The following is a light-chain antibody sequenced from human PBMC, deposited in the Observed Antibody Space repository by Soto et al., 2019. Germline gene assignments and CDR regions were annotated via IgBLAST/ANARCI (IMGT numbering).Light chain of an antibody. J-gene: IGLJ3*02. CDR1: SSDVGSYNL. CDR2: EVS. CDR3: CSYAGSSTLV. Sequence: QSALTQPASVSGSPGQSITISCTGTSSDVGSYNLVSWYQQHPGKAPKLMIYEVSKRPSGVSHRLSGSKSGNTASLTISGLQAEDETDYYCCSYAGSSTLVFGGGTQLTVL. V-gene: IGLV2-23*02.